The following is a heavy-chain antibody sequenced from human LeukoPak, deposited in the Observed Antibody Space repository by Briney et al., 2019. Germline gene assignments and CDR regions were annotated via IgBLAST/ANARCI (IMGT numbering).Heavy chain of an antibody. J-gene: IGHJ4*02. V-gene: IGHV1-69*13. CDR3: ARGGGVGILTGFQY. CDR1: GGTLNNYG. D-gene: IGHD3-9*01. Sequence: GASVKVSCKASGGTLNNYGISWVRQAPGQGLEWMGGIIPIIGAANYAQKFQGRVTISADESTSTAYMELNSLRSEDTAVYYCARGGGVGILTGFQYWGQGTLVTVSS. CDR2: IIPIIGAA.